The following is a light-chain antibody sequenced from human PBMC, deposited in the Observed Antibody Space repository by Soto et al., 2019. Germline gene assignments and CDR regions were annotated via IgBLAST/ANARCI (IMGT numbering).Light chain of an antibody. CDR2: DAS. CDR3: QQYTNWPT. V-gene: IGKV3-11*01. Sequence: EIVLTHSPSTLSSSPLERATLSFRASQSVSFYFAWHQQKPGQAPRLLIYDASYRAPGIPARFSGSGSETEFTLTISSLQSEDFAVYFCQQYTNWPTFGQGTKVDIK. J-gene: IGKJ1*01. CDR1: QSVSFY.